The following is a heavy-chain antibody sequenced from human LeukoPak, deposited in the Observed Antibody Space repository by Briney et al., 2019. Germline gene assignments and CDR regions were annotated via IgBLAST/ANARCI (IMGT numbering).Heavy chain of an antibody. Sequence: ASVTVSYTASGYTFTSYDFNWVRQATGQRPEWMGWMSPNSGDTGYAQKFQDRVTMTRNTSISTAYMELSSLRSDDTAVYYCARSPPNWGYDYWGPGTLVTVSS. CDR2: MSPNSGDT. J-gene: IGHJ4*02. V-gene: IGHV1-8*01. D-gene: IGHD7-27*01. CDR1: GYTFTSYD. CDR3: ARSPPNWGYDY.